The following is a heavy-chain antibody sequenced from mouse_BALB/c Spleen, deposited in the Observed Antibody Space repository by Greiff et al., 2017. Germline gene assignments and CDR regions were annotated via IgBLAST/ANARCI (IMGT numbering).Heavy chain of an antibody. D-gene: IGHD2-3*01. CDR1: GFTFTDYY. Sequence: EVMLVESGGGLVQPGGSLRLSCATSGFTFTDYYMSWVRQPPGKALEWLGFIRNKANGYTTEYSASVKGRFTISRDNSQSILYLQMNTLRAEDSATYYCARAYDGYYGVWGAGTTVTVSS. CDR2: IRNKANGYTT. V-gene: IGHV7-3*02. J-gene: IGHJ1*01. CDR3: ARAYDGYYGV.